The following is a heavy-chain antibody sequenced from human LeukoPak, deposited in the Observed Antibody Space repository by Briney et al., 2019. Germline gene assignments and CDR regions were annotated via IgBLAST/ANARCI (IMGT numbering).Heavy chain of an antibody. Sequence: ASVKVSCKASGYTFTSYYMHWVRQAPGQGLEWMGTIKPSGGSTSYTQKFQGRVTMTRDTSTSTVYMELSSLRSEDTAVYYCARNRYSGDYFDYWGQGTLVTVSS. D-gene: IGHD1-1*01. J-gene: IGHJ4*02. CDR3: ARNRYSGDYFDY. CDR1: GYTFTSYY. V-gene: IGHV1-46*01. CDR2: IKPSGGST.